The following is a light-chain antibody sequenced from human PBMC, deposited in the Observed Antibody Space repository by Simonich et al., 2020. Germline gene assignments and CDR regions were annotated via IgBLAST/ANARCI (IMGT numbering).Light chain of an antibody. CDR1: QSVLYSSNNKNY. V-gene: IGKV4-1*01. J-gene: IGKJ4*01. CDR3: QQYYSTPLT. Sequence: DIVMTQSPDSLAVSLGARAIINCKSSQSVLYSSNNKNYLAWYQQKPGPPPKLLIYWASTRESGVPDRFSGSGSGTDFTLTISSLQAEDVAVYYCQQYYSTPLTFGGGTKVEIK. CDR2: WAS.